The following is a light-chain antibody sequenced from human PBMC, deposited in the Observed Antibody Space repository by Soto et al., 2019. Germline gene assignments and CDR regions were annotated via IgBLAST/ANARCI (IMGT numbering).Light chain of an antibody. Sequence: QSVLTQPPSVSGAPGQRVTISCTGSSSNIWARYDVHWYQQLPGTAPKLLIYGNSNRPSGVPVRFSGSKSGTSASLAITGLQAEDEADYYCQSYDSSLSGYVFGTGTKVTVL. J-gene: IGLJ1*01. V-gene: IGLV1-40*01. CDR1: SSNIWARYD. CDR2: GNS. CDR3: QSYDSSLSGYV.